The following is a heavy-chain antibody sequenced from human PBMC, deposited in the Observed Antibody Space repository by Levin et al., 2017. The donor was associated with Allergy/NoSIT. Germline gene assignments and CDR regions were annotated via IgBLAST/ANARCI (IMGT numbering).Heavy chain of an antibody. Sequence: PGGSLRLSCAASGFIFSSYDMHWVRQASGKGLEWVSAIGHAGDTYYPGSVKGRFTISRENAKNSLYLQMNSLRAGDTAVYYCARRDGYDSFDYWGQGTLVTVSS. CDR2: IGHAGDT. CDR3: ARRDGYDSFDY. D-gene: IGHD5-12*01. J-gene: IGHJ4*02. V-gene: IGHV3-13*01. CDR1: GFIFSSYD.